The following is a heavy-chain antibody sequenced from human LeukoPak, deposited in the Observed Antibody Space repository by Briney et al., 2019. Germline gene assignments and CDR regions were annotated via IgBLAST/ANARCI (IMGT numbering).Heavy chain of an antibody. CDR1: GFTFTSSA. V-gene: IGHV1-58*02. CDR2: IVVGSGNT. D-gene: IGHD6-19*01. J-gene: IGHJ4*02. CDR3: AAVVEQWLVGSFYFDY. Sequence: ASVKVSCKASGFTFTSSAMQWVRQARGQRLEWIGWIVVGSGNTNYAQKFQERVTITRDVSTSTAYMELSSLRSEDTAVYYCAAVVEQWLVGSFYFDYWGQGTLVTVSS.